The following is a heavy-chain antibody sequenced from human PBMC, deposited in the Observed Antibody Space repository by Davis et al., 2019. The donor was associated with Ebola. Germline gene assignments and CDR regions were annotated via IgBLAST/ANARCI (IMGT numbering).Heavy chain of an antibody. CDR2: INPSGGST. D-gene: IGHD3-3*01. J-gene: IGHJ6*02. V-gene: IGHV1-46*01. Sequence: AASVKVSCKASGYTFTGYYMHWVRQAPGQGLEWMGIINPSGGSTSYAQKFQGRVTMTRDTSTSTVYMELSSLRSEDTAVYYCARDPTRTYYDFWSGSSDYYYGMDVWGQGTTVTVSS. CDR1: GYTFTGYY. CDR3: ARDPTRTYYDFWSGSSDYYYGMDV.